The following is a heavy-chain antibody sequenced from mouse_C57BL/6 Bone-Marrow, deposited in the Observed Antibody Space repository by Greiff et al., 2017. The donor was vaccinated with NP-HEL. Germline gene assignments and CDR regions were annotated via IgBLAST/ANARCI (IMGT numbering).Heavy chain of an antibody. J-gene: IGHJ3*01. CDR1: GFTFSDYG. Sequence: EVQRVESGGGLVKPGGSLKLSCAASGFTFSDYGMHWVRQAPEKGLEWVAYISSGSSTIYYADTVNGRFTISRDNAKKTLFLQMTSLRSEDTAMYYCARALTGTGAGFAYWGQGTLVTVSA. V-gene: IGHV5-17*01. D-gene: IGHD4-1*01. CDR3: ARALTGTGAGFAY. CDR2: ISSGSSTI.